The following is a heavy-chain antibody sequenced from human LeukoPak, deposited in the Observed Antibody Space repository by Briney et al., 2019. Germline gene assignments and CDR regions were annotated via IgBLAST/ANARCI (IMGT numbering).Heavy chain of an antibody. Sequence: ASVKVSCKASGYTFTSYGISWVRQAPGQGLEWMGWISAYNGNTNYAQKLQGRVTMTTDTSTSTAHMELRSLRSDDTAVYYCARVALWEWEPLNLWGQGTLVTVSS. V-gene: IGHV1-18*01. J-gene: IGHJ4*02. CDR3: ARVALWEWEPLNL. CDR1: GYTFTSYG. D-gene: IGHD1-26*01. CDR2: ISAYNGNT.